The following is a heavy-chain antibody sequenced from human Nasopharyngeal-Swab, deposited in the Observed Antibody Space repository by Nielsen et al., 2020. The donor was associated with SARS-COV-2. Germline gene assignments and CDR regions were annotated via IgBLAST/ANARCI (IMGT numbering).Heavy chain of an antibody. V-gene: IGHV3-74*01. CDR1: GFSFSTYW. J-gene: IGHJ3*02. CDR2: INGDGTWI. D-gene: IGHD3-10*01. CDR3: ARSAVGIRGVLDK. Sequence: GRSLKISCVASGFSFSTYWMHWVRQAPGKGLVWVSRINGDGTWISYADSVKGRFTISRDNSKNTVYLQMNSLGGDDTAVYYCARSAVGIRGVLDKWGPGTKVTVSP.